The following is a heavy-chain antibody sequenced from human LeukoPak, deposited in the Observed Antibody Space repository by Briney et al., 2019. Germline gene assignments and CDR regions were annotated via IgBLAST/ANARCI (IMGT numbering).Heavy chain of an antibody. D-gene: IGHD3-3*01. CDR1: GFTFSTFA. Sequence: GGSLRLSCAASGFTFSTFAMNWVRQAPGKGLEWDSTISDAAGTTYYADSVRGRFTISRDNSKNTLYLQMNSLRAEDTAVYYCAKGEFWSAYYNWGQGTLVTVSS. CDR2: ISDAAGTT. CDR3: AKGEFWSAYYN. J-gene: IGHJ4*02. V-gene: IGHV3-23*01.